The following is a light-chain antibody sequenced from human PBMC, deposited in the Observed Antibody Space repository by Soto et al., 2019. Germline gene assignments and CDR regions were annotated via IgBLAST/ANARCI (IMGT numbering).Light chain of an antibody. V-gene: IGKV1-27*01. CDR3: QKYDSAPLFT. CDR2: AAS. J-gene: IGKJ3*01. CDR1: QDIGNY. Sequence: DIQMTQTPPSLSASVGDRVTITCRASQDIGNYLAWYQHKPGKLPKLLIYAASTLQSGVPSRFSGSESGTDFTLSISSLQPEDVATYYCQKYDSAPLFTFGPGTRVDVK.